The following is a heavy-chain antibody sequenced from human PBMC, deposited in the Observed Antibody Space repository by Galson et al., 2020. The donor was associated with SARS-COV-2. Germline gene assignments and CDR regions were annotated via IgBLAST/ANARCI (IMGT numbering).Heavy chain of an antibody. V-gene: IGHV3-74*01. Sequence: GESLKISCAASGFTVTNYWLHWVRQVPGKGPVWVSRVSPDGSSTTYADSVKGRFTISRDNAKNKVYLQMSSLRAEDTALYYCVRDHHSGYDTYFDYWGQGTKVTVSS. J-gene: IGHJ4*02. CDR2: VSPDGSST. CDR3: VRDHHSGYDTYFDY. D-gene: IGHD5-12*01. CDR1: GFTVTNYW.